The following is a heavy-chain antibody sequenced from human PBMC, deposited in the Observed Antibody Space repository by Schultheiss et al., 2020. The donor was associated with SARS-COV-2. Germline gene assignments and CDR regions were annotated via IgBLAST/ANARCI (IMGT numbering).Heavy chain of an antibody. CDR3: ARGGSGSYSSYYYYYYMDV. D-gene: IGHD3-10*01. CDR2: INHSGRT. CDR1: GGSFSGYY. Sequence: SETLSLTCAVYGGSFSGYYWSWIRQPPGEGLEWIGEINHSGRTYYNPSLKSRVTISVDTSKNQFSLKLSSVTAADTAVYYCARGGSGSYSSYYYYYYMDVWGKGTTVTVSS. V-gene: IGHV4-34*01. J-gene: IGHJ6*03.